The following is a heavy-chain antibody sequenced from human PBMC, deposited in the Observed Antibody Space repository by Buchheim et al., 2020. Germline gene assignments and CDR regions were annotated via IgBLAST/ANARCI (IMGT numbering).Heavy chain of an antibody. V-gene: IGHV4-30-4*01. J-gene: IGHJ4*02. CDR1: GGSISSGDYY. CDR2: FYYSGST. D-gene: IGHD3-3*01. Sequence: QVQLQESGPGLVKPSQTLSLTCTVSGGSISSGDYYWSWIRQPPGKGLEWIGYFYYSGSTYYNPSLKSRVTISVDTSKNQVSLKLSSVTAADTAVYYCARGLVRITIFGVVIMEGFDYWGQGTL. CDR3: ARGLVRITIFGVVIMEGFDY.